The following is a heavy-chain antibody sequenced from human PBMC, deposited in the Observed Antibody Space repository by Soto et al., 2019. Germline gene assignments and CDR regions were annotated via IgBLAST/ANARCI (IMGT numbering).Heavy chain of an antibody. CDR2: IYYSGST. D-gene: IGHD2-2*01. CDR1: GGSISSYY. J-gene: IGHJ4*02. Sequence: SETLSLTCTVSGGSISSYYWSWIRQPPGKGLEWIGYIYYSGSTNYNPSLKSRVTISVDTSKNQFSLKLSSVTAADTAVYYCARVPSHAEGPFDYWGQGTLVTVSS. V-gene: IGHV4-59*01. CDR3: ARVPSHAEGPFDY.